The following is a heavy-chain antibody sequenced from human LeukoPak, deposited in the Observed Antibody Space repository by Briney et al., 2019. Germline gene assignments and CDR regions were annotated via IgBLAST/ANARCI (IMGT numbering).Heavy chain of an antibody. V-gene: IGHV1-24*01. CDR2: FDPEDGET. CDR1: GYTLTELS. Sequence: GASVKVSCKVSGYTLTELSMHWVRQAPGKGLEWMGGFDPEDGETIYAQKFQGRVTMTEDTSTDTAYMELSSLRSEDTAVYYCATVTMVRGVTGYYYYYMDVWGKGTTVTVSS. CDR3: ATVTMVRGVTGYYYYYMDV. D-gene: IGHD3-10*01. J-gene: IGHJ6*03.